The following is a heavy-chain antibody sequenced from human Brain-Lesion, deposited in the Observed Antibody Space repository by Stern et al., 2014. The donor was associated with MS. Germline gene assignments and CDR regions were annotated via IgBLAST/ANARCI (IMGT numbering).Heavy chain of an antibody. J-gene: IGHJ5*01. V-gene: IGHV3-74*02. Sequence: EVQLGESGGGLVQPGGSLRLSCAASGFTFSNYWMHWVRQAPGKGLVWVSRVNNDGRRTSYADSVKGRFTMSRDNAKNTLCLQMNSLRVEDTAIYYCARGERWFDSWGQGTLVTVSS. D-gene: IGHD3-10*01. CDR1: GFTFSNYW. CDR2: VNNDGRRT. CDR3: ARGERWFDS.